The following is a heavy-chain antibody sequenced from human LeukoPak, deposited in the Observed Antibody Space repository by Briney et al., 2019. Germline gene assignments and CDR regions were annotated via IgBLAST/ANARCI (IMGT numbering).Heavy chain of an antibody. CDR2: ISSSGSTI. D-gene: IGHD3-9*01. CDR3: ARDLRPREARYYMDV. J-gene: IGHJ6*03. Sequence: GGSLRLSCAASGFTFSSYEMNWVRQAPGKGLEWVSYISSSGSTIYYAYSVKGRFTISRDNAKNSLYLQLNSLRAEDTAVYFCARDLRPREARYYMDVWGKGTTVTVSS. V-gene: IGHV3-48*03. CDR1: GFTFSSYE.